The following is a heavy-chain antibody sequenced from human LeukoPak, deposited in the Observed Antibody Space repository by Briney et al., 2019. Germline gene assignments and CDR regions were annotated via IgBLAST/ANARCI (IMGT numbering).Heavy chain of an antibody. CDR2: IYHSGST. V-gene: IGHV4-30-2*01. Sequence: SETLSLTCSVSGGSISSGGYYWSWIRQPPGKGLEWIGYIYHSGSTYYNPSLKSRVTISVDRSKNQFSLKLSSVTAADTAVYYCARVVRYSSGWPLFDYWGQGTLVTVSS. D-gene: IGHD6-19*01. CDR1: GGSISSGGYY. CDR3: ARVVRYSSGWPLFDY. J-gene: IGHJ4*02.